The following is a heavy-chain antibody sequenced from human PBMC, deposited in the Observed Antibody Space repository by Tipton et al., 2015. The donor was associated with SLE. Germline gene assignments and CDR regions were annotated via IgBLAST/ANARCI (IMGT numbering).Heavy chain of an antibody. V-gene: IGHV3-30*02. CDR1: GFTFKNYG. CDR2: SRYDGSEK. CDR3: AKERALGMYSSGRHGFDI. J-gene: IGHJ3*02. Sequence: GSLRLSCEASGFTFKNYGLHWVRQAPGKGLEWVAFSRYDGSEKYYADSVKGRFSISRDNSQNTLYLQMNSPRTEDTALYHCAKERALGMYSSGRHGFDIWGQGTMVTVSS. D-gene: IGHD3-10*01.